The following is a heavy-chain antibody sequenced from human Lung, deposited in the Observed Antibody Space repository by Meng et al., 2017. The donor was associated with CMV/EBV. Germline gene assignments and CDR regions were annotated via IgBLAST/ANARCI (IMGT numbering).Heavy chain of an antibody. Sequence: QVQLVQSGSELKKPGDSVKVSCQAAGYTFTSSSMNWVRHAPGQGLERMGWININTGNPTYAQGFTGRFVFSLDTSVSTAYLQIDSLKADDTAVYYCARGNGWRFDYWGQGTLVTVSS. J-gene: IGHJ4*02. D-gene: IGHD6-19*01. CDR1: GYTFTSSS. CDR3: ARGNGWRFDY. V-gene: IGHV7-4-1*01. CDR2: ININTGNP.